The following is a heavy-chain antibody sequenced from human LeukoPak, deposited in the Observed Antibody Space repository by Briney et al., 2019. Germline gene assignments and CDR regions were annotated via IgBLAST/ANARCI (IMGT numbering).Heavy chain of an antibody. CDR2: IIPIFGTA. D-gene: IGHD3-22*01. CDR1: GGTFSSYA. Sequence: GASVKVSCKASGGTFSSYAVSWVRQAPGQGLEWMGGIIPIFGTANYAQKFQGRVTITADESTSTAYMELSSLRSEDTAVYYCARGYYYDSSGPGDAFDIWGQGTMVTVSS. V-gene: IGHV1-69*13. CDR3: ARGYYYDSSGPGDAFDI. J-gene: IGHJ3*02.